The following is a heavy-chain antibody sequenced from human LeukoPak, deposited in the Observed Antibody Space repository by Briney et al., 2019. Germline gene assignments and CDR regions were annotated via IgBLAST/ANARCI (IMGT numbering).Heavy chain of an antibody. CDR1: GFTFSSYA. J-gene: IGHJ4*02. CDR3: AKRGYTSSWNFDS. Sequence: GGSLRLSCAASGFTFSSYAMHWVRQAPGKGLEWVAVISYDGSNKYYADSVKGRFTISRDNSKKTVSLQMNSLRPEDTAVYYCAKRGYTSSWNFDSWGQGTLVTVSS. CDR2: ISYDGSNK. V-gene: IGHV3-30*04. D-gene: IGHD6-13*01.